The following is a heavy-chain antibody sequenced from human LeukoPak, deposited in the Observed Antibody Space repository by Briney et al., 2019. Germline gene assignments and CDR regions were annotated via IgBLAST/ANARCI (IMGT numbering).Heavy chain of an antibody. CDR2: INHSGST. J-gene: IGHJ5*02. CDR1: GGSFSGYY. Sequence: PSETLSLTCAVYGGSFSGYYWSWIRQPPGKGLEWIGEINHSGSTNYNPSLKSRVTISVDTSKNQFSLKLSSVTAADTAVYYCAREGGIAAAGTSSSNWFDPWGQGTLVTVSS. D-gene: IGHD6-13*01. V-gene: IGHV4-34*01. CDR3: AREGGIAAAGTSSSNWFDP.